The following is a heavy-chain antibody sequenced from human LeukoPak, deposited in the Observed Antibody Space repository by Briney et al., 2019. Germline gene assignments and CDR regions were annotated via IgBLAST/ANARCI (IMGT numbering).Heavy chain of an antibody. CDR2: IIPILGIA. D-gene: IGHD3-16*01. CDR1: GGTFSSYA. V-gene: IGHV1-69*04. CDR3: AGGDFRPPDYYFDC. J-gene: IGHJ4*02. Sequence: ASVKVSCKASGGTFSSYAISWVRQAPGQGLEWMGRIIPILGIANYAQKFQGKVTITADKSTSTAYMELSSLRSEDTAVYYCAGGDFRPPDYYFDCWGQGTLVTVSS.